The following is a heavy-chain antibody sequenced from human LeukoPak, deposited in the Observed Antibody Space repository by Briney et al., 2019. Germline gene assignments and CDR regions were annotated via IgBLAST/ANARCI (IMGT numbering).Heavy chain of an antibody. Sequence: GASVKVSCKASGYTFTSYAMNWVRQAPGQGLEWMGWISAYNGNTNYAQKLQGRVTMTTDTSTSTAYMELSSLRSEDTAVYYCARGSGSTGYYYYYMDVWGKGTTVTVSS. D-gene: IGHD1-26*01. CDR1: GYTFTSYA. V-gene: IGHV1-18*01. CDR2: ISAYNGNT. CDR3: ARGSGSTGYYYYYMDV. J-gene: IGHJ6*03.